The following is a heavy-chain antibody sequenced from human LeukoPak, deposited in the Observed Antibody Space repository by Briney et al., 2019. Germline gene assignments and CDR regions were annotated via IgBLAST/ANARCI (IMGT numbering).Heavy chain of an antibody. D-gene: IGHD6-13*01. CDR2: ISYDGSNK. J-gene: IGHJ1*01. V-gene: IGHV3-30*09. Sequence: PGRSLRLSCAASGFTLLRHSMHWIRQAPGKGLEWVAVISYDGSNKYYAASVKGRFAISRDNFKDTLYLEMHSLRSDDTAVYYCARGLIAEEFFRHWGQGTLVTVSS. CDR1: GFTLLRHS. CDR3: ARGLIAEEFFRH.